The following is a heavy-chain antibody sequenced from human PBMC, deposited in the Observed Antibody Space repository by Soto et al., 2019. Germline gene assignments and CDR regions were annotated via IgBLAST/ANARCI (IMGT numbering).Heavy chain of an antibody. D-gene: IGHD3-22*01. Sequence: CKASVGTFSSYAISWVRQAPGQGLEWMGGIIPIFGTANYAQKFQGRVTITADESTSTAYMELSSLRSEDTAVYYCARDQLGDYYDSSGYYDWGQGTLVTVSS. CDR2: IIPIFGTA. CDR3: ARDQLGDYYDSSGYYD. V-gene: IGHV1-69*01. J-gene: IGHJ4*02. CDR1: VGTFSSYA.